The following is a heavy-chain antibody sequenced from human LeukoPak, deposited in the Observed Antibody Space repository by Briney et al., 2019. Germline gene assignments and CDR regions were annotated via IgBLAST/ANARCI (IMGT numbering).Heavy chain of an antibody. V-gene: IGHV3-23*01. D-gene: IGHD1-26*01. CDR2: ITGSGGST. J-gene: IGHJ4*02. CDR1: GFTFITYA. CDR3: VKVGLVGATNSDEPAYFDY. Sequence: GGSLRLSCVASGFTFITYAMNWVRQAPGKGLEWVSVITGSGGSTYYADSVKGRFTISRDNSKNTVYLQMNSLRAEDTAVYYCVKVGLVGATNSDEPAYFDYWGQGALVTVSS.